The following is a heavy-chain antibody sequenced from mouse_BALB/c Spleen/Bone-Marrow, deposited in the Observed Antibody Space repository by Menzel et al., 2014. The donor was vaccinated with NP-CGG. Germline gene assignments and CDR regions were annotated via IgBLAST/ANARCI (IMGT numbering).Heavy chain of an antibody. CDR1: GYAFSTYW. Sequence: VQLQQSGAELVRPGSSVKFSCKASGYAFSTYWMNWVKQRPGQGLEWIGQVSPGDGDTNYNGKFRGKATLTADKSSSTAYIQLSSLTSEDSAVYFCARVYYGNLDHWGQGTTLTVSS. J-gene: IGHJ2*01. CDR3: ARVYYGNLDH. V-gene: IGHV1-80*01. D-gene: IGHD2-1*01. CDR2: VSPGDGDT.